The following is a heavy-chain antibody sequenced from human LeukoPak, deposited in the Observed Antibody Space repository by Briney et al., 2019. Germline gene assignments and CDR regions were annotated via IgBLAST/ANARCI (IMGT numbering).Heavy chain of an antibody. V-gene: IGHV3-15*01. CDR2: IKSKTDGGTT. CDR3: TRARVRSLVPDAFDI. Sequence: PGGSLRLSCAASGFTFANSWMTWVRQAPGKGLEWVGRIKSKTDGGTTDYAAPVKGRFTISRDDSKNTLYLQMNSLKTEDTAVYYCTRARVRSLVPDAFDIWGQGTMVTVSS. CDR1: GFTFANSW. D-gene: IGHD6-13*01. J-gene: IGHJ3*02.